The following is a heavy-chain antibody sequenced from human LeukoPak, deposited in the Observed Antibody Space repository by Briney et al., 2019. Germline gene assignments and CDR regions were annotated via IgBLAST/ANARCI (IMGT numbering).Heavy chain of an antibody. CDR2: MNPNSGNT. Sequence: ASVKVSCKASGYTFTSYDINWVRQATGQGLAWMGWMNPNSGNTGYAQKFQGRVTMTRNTSISTAYMELSSLRSEDTAVYYCAREPREPGYFDYWGQGTLVTVSS. CDR1: GYTFTSYD. D-gene: IGHD2-8*02. J-gene: IGHJ4*02. V-gene: IGHV1-8*01. CDR3: AREPREPGYFDY.